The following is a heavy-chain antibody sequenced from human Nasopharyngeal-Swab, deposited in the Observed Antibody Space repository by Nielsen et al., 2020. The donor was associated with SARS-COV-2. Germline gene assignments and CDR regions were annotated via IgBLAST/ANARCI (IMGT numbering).Heavy chain of an antibody. V-gene: IGHV3-11*01. CDR3: ARDIQGWYDWFDP. D-gene: IGHD6-19*01. CDR2: ISSSGSTI. J-gene: IGHJ5*02. Sequence: RQAPGKGLEWVSYISSSGSTIYYADSAKGRFTISRDNAKNSLYLQMNSLRAEDTAVYYCARDIQGWYDWFDPGGQGTLVTVSS.